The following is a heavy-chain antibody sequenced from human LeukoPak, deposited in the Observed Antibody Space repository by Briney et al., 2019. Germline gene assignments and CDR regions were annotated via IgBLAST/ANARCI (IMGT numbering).Heavy chain of an antibody. D-gene: IGHD2-2*01. V-gene: IGHV1-24*01. J-gene: IGHJ4*02. CDR1: GYRFTELP. CDR2: FDPADGEP. CDR3: F. Sequence: ASVTVSFKVSGYRFTELPIHWVRQTPAIGLEWMGGFDPADGEPVYAKNFKDRLTMTEDTSTETAYMELRGLGSSSTSCLFEFWGQGTLVTVSS.